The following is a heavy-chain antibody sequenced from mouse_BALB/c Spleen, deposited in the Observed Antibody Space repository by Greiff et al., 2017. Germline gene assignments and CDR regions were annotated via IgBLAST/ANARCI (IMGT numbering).Heavy chain of an antibody. J-gene: IGHJ2*01. V-gene: IGHV5-9-3*01. CDR2: ISSGGSYT. Sequence: EVKVVESGGGLVKPGGSLKLSCAASGFTFSSYAMSWVRQTPEKRLEWVATISSGGSYTYYPDSVKGRFTISSDNAKNTLYLQMSSLRSEDTAMYYCARHRYYFDYWGQGTTLTVSS. CDR3: ARHRYYFDY. CDR1: GFTFSSYA.